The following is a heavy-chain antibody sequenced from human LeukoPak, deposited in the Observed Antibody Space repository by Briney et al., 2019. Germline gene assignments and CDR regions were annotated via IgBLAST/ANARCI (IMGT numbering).Heavy chain of an antibody. J-gene: IGHJ1*01. CDR2: IQYDGSNK. V-gene: IGHV3-30*02. CDR1: GFTFSSYG. D-gene: IGHD2-2*01. Sequence: GGSLRLSCAASGFTFSSYGMHWVRQAPGKGLEWVAFIQYDGSNKYYADSVKGRFTISRDNSKNTLYLQMNSLRAEDTAVYYCAKDYRKYCSSTSCSVKAEYFQHWGQGTLVTVSS. CDR3: AKDYRKYCSSTSCSVKAEYFQH.